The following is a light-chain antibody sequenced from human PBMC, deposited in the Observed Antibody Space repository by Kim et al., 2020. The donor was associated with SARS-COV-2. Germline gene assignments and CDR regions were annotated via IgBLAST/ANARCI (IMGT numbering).Light chain of an antibody. CDR1: SSDVGSYNL. V-gene: IGLV2-23*02. Sequence: GQSIPISCTGTSSDVGSYNLVSWYQQHPGKAPKLMIYEVSKRPSGVSNRFSGSKSGNTASLTISGLQAEDEADYYCCSYAGSSTYVFGTGTRSPS. CDR2: EVS. J-gene: IGLJ1*01. CDR3: CSYAGSSTYV.